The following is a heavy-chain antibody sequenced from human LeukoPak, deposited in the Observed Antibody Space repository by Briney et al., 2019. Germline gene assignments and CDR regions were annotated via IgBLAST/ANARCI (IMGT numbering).Heavy chain of an antibody. Sequence: PGGSLRLSCAASGFTFSSYEMNGLRQAPGKTLVWVSYISSGGCTIFYTDSVKGRFTISRDNAKNSLYLQMNSLRAEDTAVYYCARVTLLTGRTIDFWGQGKLVAVFS. CDR2: ISSGGCTI. CDR3: ARVTLLTGRTIDF. D-gene: IGHD7-27*01. V-gene: IGHV3-48*03. J-gene: IGHJ4*02. CDR1: GFTFSSYE.